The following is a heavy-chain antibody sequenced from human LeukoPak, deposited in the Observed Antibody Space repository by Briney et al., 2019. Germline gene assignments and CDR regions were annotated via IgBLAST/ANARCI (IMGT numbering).Heavy chain of an antibody. CDR1: GGPISSYY. Sequence: SETLSLTCTVSGGPISSYYWSWIRQPPGKGLEWIGYIYYSGSTNYNPSLKSRVTISVDTSKNQFSLKLSSVTAADTAVYYCARHDSSGWLVFDYWGQGTLVTVSS. J-gene: IGHJ4*02. V-gene: IGHV4-59*08. CDR2: IYYSGST. D-gene: IGHD6-19*01. CDR3: ARHDSSGWLVFDY.